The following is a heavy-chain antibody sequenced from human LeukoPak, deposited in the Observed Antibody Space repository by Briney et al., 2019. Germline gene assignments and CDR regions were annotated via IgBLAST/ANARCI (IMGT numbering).Heavy chain of an antibody. V-gene: IGHV5-51*01. CDR3: AGGGYSSGWLELPDAFDI. J-gene: IGHJ3*02. Sequence: GESLKISCKGSGYSFTSYWIGWVRQMPGKGLEWMGIIYPGDSDTRYSPSFQGQVTISADKSISTAYLQWSSLKASDTAMYYCAGGGYSSGWLELPDAFDIWGQGTMVTVSS. CDR2: IYPGDSDT. D-gene: IGHD6-19*01. CDR1: GYSFTSYW.